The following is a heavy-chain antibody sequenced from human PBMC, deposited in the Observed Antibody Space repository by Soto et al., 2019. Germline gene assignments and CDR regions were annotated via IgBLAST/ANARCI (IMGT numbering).Heavy chain of an antibody. J-gene: IGHJ4*02. Sequence: QVQLVDSGGGVVQPGRSLRLSCAASGFTFTTYGMHGVRRAPGKGLEWVAVISYDGSHAYYADSVKGQFTIYRDNSKNTLYLQINSLRAEDTAVYYCENERIYSDASGFDYWGQGTLVTVSS. CDR3: ENERIYSDASGFDY. CDR2: ISYDGSHA. CDR1: GFTFTTYG. V-gene: IGHV3-30*18. D-gene: IGHD1-26*01.